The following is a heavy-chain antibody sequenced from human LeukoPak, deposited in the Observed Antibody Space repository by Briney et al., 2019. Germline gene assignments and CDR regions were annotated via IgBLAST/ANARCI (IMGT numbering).Heavy chain of an antibody. CDR2: ISAYNGNT. D-gene: IGHD3-9*01. CDR3: ARDDKYCQILTGYSWGA. Sequence: GASVKVSCKASGYTFTSYGISWVRQAPGQGLEWMGWISAYNGNTNYAQKLQGRVTMTTDTSTSTAYMELRSLRSDDTAVYYCARDDKYCQILTGYSWGAWGQGTLVTVSS. CDR1: GYTFTSYG. J-gene: IGHJ5*02. V-gene: IGHV1-18*04.